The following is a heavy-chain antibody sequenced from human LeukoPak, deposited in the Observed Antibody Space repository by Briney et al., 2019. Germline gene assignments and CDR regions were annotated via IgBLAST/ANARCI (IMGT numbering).Heavy chain of an antibody. CDR1: GGSISRGGYS. J-gene: IGHJ6*03. CDR2: IYYIGST. CDR3: ARGSRARSGYDYASGYYYYMDV. V-gene: IGHV4-31*03. Sequence: PSETLSLTCTVSGGSISRGGYSWSWIRQHPGKGLEWIGYIYYIGSTYYNPSLKSRVTISVDTSKNQFSLKLSSVTAADTAVYYCARGSRARSGYDYASGYYYYMDVWGKGTTVTVSS. D-gene: IGHD5-12*01.